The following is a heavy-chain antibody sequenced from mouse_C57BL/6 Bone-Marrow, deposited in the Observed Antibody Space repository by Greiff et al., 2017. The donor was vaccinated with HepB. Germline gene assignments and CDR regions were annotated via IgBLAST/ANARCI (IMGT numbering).Heavy chain of an antibody. CDR1: GFTFSDYG. J-gene: IGHJ3*01. Sequence: EVQGVESGGGLVQPGGSLKLSCAASGFTFSDYGMAWVRQAPRKGPEWVAFISNLAYSIYYADTVTGRFTISRENAKNTLYLEMSSLRSEDTAMYYCARVYYDGGFAYWGQGTLVTVSA. CDR3: ARVYYDGGFAY. V-gene: IGHV5-15*01. D-gene: IGHD2-4*01. CDR2: ISNLAYSI.